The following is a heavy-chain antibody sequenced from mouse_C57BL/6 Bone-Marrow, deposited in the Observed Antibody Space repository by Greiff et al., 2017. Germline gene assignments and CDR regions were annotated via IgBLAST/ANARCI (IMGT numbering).Heavy chain of an antibody. CDR3: SSFDGSYFDY. Sequence: VQLKQSGAALVRPGASVKLSCTASGFNIKDDYIHWVKQRPEQGLEWIGWIDPESGDTKYASKFQGQATITSDTTSNTAYLQLSSLISEDTAVYYCSSFDGSYFDYWGQGTPLTVAS. V-gene: IGHV14-4*01. J-gene: IGHJ2*01. D-gene: IGHD2-3*01. CDR1: GFNIKDDY. CDR2: IDPESGDT.